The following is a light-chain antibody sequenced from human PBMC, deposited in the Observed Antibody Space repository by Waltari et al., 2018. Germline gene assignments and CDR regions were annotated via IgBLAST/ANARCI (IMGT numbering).Light chain of an antibody. J-gene: IGKJ4*01. CDR3: MQALQTPLT. CDR2: LGS. Sequence: DIVMTQSPLFLSLTPGEAASIPCRSSQSLLHSNGNNALQWYLQKPGQSPQLLIYLGSNRASGVPDRFSGSGSGTDFTLKISRVEAEDVGVYYCMQALQTPLTFGGGTKVEIK. CDR1: QSLLHSNGNNA. V-gene: IGKV2-28*01.